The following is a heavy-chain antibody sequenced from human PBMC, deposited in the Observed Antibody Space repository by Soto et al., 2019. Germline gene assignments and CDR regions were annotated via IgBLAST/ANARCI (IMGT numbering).Heavy chain of an antibody. CDR2: ISYDGSNQ. CDR3: ARDPLWGTAMVLWYFAL. J-gene: IGHJ2*01. CDR1: GFTFRSYA. D-gene: IGHD5-18*01. Sequence: GGDLRLSCAASGFTFRSYAMHWVRQAPGKGLEWAAAISYDGSNQYYGDSVKGRFSISRDNSKNTLYLQMNSLRAEDTAVYYCARDPLWGTAMVLWYFALWGRGTLVTGSS. V-gene: IGHV3-30-3*01.